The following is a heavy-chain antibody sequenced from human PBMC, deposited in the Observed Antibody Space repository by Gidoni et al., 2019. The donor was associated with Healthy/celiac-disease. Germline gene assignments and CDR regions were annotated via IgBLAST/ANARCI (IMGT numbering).Heavy chain of an antibody. D-gene: IGHD3-3*01. CDR2: ISGSGGST. V-gene: IGHV3-23*01. Sequence: EVQLLESGGGLVQPGGSLRLSCAASGFTFSSYAMSWVRQAPGKGLEWVSAISGSGGSTYYADSVKGRFTISRDNSKNTLYLQMNSLRAEDTAVYYCAKDSPLPYYDFWSGYYMVDYWGQGTLVTVSS. CDR1: GFTFSSYA. CDR3: AKDSPLPYYDFWSGYYMVDY. J-gene: IGHJ4*02.